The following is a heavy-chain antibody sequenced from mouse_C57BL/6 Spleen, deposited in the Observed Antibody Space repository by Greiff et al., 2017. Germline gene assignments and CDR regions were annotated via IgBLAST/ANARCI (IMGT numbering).Heavy chain of an antibody. CDR2: IDPNSGGT. V-gene: IGHV1-72*01. J-gene: IGHJ1*03. CDR3: ARDPLITTVVAPHFDI. Sequence: QVQLQQPGAELVKPGASVKLSCKASGYTFTSYWMHWVKQRPGRGLEWIGRIDPNSGGTKYNEKFKSKATLTVDKPSSTAYMQLSSLTSEDSAVYYCARDPLITTVVAPHFDIWGTGTTVTVSS. D-gene: IGHD1-1*01. CDR1: GYTFTSYW.